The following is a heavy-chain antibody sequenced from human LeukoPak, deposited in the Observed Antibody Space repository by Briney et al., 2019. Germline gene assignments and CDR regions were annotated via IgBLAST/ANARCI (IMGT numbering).Heavy chain of an antibody. CDR1: GFTFSSYW. CDR2: ISGSGGST. J-gene: IGHJ4*02. V-gene: IGHV3-23*01. D-gene: IGHD3-3*01. Sequence: SGGSLRLSCAASGFTFSSYWMSWVRQAPGKGLEWVSAISGSGGSTYYADSVKGRFTISRDNSKNTLYLQMNSLRAEDTAVYYCAKVPHYDFWSGYYFDYWGQGTLVTVSS. CDR3: AKVPHYDFWSGYYFDY.